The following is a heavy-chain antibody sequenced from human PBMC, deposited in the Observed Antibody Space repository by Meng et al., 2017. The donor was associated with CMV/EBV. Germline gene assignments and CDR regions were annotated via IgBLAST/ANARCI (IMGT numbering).Heavy chain of an antibody. Sequence: QVPLQESGPGLVKPSETLSLTCTVSGGSISSYYWSWIRQPPGKGLEWIGYIYYSGSTNYNPSLKSRVTISVDTSKNQFSLKLSSVTAADTAVYYCARDSRFGLDPWGQGTLVTVSS. D-gene: IGHD3-10*02. CDR3: ARDSRFGLDP. CDR2: IYYSGST. CDR1: GGSISSYY. J-gene: IGHJ5*02. V-gene: IGHV4-59*01.